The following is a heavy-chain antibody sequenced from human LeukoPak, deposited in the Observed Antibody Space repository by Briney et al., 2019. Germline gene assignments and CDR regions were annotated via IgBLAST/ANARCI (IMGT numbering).Heavy chain of an antibody. D-gene: IGHD4-17*01. CDR2: INPSGGST. V-gene: IGHV1-46*01. CDR1: GYTFTNYG. Sequence: ASVKVSCKASGYTFTNYGFSWLRQAPGQGLEWMGIINPSGGSTSYAQKFQGRVTMTRDTSTSTVYMELSSLRSEDTAVYYCARGSYGATKAGFDYWGQGTLVTVSS. J-gene: IGHJ4*02. CDR3: ARGSYGATKAGFDY.